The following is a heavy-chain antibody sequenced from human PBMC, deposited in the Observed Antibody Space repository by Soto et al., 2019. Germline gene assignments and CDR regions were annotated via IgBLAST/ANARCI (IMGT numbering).Heavy chain of an antibody. CDR1: VYTLTKLD. J-gene: IGHJ5*02. CDR3: ATTFRGDDWFDP. CDR2: FDPEDGET. Sequence: ASVKDSCKVSVYTLTKLDMHCGRQAPGKGLEWMGGFDPEDGETIYAQKFQGRVTMTEDTSTDTAYMELSSLRSEDTAVYYCATTFRGDDWFDPWGQGTLVTVSS. V-gene: IGHV1-24*01. D-gene: IGHD3-10*01.